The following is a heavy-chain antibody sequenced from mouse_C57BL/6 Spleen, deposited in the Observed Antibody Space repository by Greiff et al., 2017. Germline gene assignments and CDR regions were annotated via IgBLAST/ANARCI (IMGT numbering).Heavy chain of an antibody. CDR1: GYAFSSSW. CDR3: ARERMDLLAY. J-gene: IGHJ3*01. CDR2: IYPGDGDT. Sequence: QVQLQQSGPELVKPGASVKISCKASGYAFSSSWMNWVKQRPGKGLEWIGRIYPGDGDTNYNGKFKGKATLTADKSSSTAYMQLSSLTSEDSAVYFCARERMDLLAYWGQGTLVTVSA. D-gene: IGHD2-3*01. V-gene: IGHV1-82*01.